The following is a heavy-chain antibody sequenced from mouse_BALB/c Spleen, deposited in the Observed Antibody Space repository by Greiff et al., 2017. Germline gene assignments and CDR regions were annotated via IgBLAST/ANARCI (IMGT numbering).Heavy chain of an antibody. V-gene: IGHV2-2*02. J-gene: IGHJ4*01. CDR2: IWSGGST. CDR1: GFSLTSYG. CDR3: ARTMITTVGDAMDY. Sequence: QVQLKQSGPGLVQPSQSLSITCTVSGFSLTSYGVHWVRQSPGKGLEWLGVIWSGGSTDYNAAFISRLSISKDNSKSQVFFKMNSLQANDTAIYYCARTMITTVGDAMDYWGQGTSVTVSS. D-gene: IGHD2-4*01.